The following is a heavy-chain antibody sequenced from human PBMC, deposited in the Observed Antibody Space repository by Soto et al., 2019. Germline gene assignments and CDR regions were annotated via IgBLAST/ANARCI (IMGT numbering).Heavy chain of an antibody. V-gene: IGHV4-59*08. CDR3: ARLELLWFGEPHDYYYGMDV. J-gene: IGHJ6*02. CDR1: GGSISSYY. CDR2: IYYSGST. Sequence: SETLSLTCTVSGGSISSYYWSWIRQPPGKGLEWIGYIYYSGSTNYNPSLKSRVTISVDTSKNQFSLKLSSVTAADTAVYYCARLELLWFGEPHDYYYGMDVWGQGTTVT. D-gene: IGHD3-10*01.